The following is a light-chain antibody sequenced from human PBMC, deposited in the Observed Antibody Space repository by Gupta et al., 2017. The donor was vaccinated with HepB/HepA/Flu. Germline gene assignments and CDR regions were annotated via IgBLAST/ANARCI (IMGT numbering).Light chain of an antibody. J-gene: IGKJ1*01. Sequence: SSWLAWYQQKPGKAPKLLIYKASSLESGVPSRFSGSGSGTEFTLTISSLQPDDFATYYCQQYNSYWTFGQGTKVEIK. CDR2: KAS. V-gene: IGKV1-5*03. CDR1: SSW. CDR3: QQYNSYWT.